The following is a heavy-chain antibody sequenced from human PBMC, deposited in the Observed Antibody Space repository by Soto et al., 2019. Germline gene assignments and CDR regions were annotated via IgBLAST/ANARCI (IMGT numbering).Heavy chain of an antibody. J-gene: IGHJ4*02. CDR2: IIPIFGTA. V-gene: IGHV1-69*13. CDR1: GYTFTSYA. Sequence: AASVKVSCKASGYTFTSYAMHWVRQAPGQRLEWMGGIIPIFGTANYAQKFQGRVTITADESTSTAYMELSSLRSEDTAVYYCARAPYGGNGLDYWGQGTLVTVSS. CDR3: ARAPYGGNGLDY. D-gene: IGHD4-17*01.